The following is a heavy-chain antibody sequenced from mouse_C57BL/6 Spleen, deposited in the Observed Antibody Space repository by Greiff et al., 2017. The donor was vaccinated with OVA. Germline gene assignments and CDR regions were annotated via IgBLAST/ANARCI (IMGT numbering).Heavy chain of an antibody. Sequence: VQLKESGGGLVKPGGSLKLSCAASGFTFSSYAMSWVRQTPEKRLEWVATISDGGSYTYYPDNVKGRFTISRDNAKNNLYLQMSHLKSEDTAMYYCAILDYAWFAYWGQGTLVTVSA. CDR2: ISDGGSYT. J-gene: IGHJ3*01. CDR3: AILDYAWFAY. CDR1: GFTFSSYA. D-gene: IGHD2-4*01. V-gene: IGHV5-4*01.